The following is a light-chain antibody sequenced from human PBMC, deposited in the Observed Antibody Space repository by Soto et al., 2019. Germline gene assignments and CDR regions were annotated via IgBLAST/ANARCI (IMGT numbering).Light chain of an antibody. CDR1: QSVSSSY. CDR3: QQYGSSPRK. Sequence: EIVLTQSPGTLSLSPGERATLSCRASQSVSSSYLAWYQQKPGQAPRLLIYAASSRATGIPERFSGSESGTDFTLTISRLETEDCAVYYCQQYGSSPRKFGQGTKVET. J-gene: IGKJ1*01. CDR2: AAS. V-gene: IGKV3-20*01.